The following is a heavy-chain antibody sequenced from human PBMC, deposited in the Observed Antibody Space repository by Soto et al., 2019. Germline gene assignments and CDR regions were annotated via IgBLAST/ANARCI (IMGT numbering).Heavy chain of an antibody. CDR2: INPKSGGT. Sequence: GASVKVSCKASGYTFTGYYMHRVRQAPGQGLEWMGWINPKSGGTNYAQKLQGRVTMTRDTSISTAYMELSRLRSDDTAVYYRARDLSVPPRPVWLGEAGTDNPNDTWCCPCGQGSL. CDR1: GYTFTGYY. CDR3: ARDLSVPPRPVWLGEAGTDNPNDTWCCP. V-gene: IGHV1-2*02. D-gene: IGHD3-10*01. J-gene: IGHJ1*01.